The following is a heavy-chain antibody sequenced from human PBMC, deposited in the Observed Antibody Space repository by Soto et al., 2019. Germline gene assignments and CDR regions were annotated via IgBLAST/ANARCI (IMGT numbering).Heavy chain of an antibody. CDR2: INPTDGSA. Sequence: QVQLVQSGAEVKKPGASVKVSCKASGYTFTSCYTHWVRQAPGQGLEWVGIINPTDGSATYAQRFRGRVTMTRDTSTSTVYVELSSLRSDDTAVYFCARAGNAYYHYYMDVWGKGTTVTVSS. D-gene: IGHD1-1*01. CDR3: ARAGNAYYHYYMDV. J-gene: IGHJ6*03. CDR1: GYTFTSCY. V-gene: IGHV1-46*03.